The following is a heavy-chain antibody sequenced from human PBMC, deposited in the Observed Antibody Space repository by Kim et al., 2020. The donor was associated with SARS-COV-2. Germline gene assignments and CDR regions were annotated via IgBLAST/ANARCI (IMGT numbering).Heavy chain of an antibody. CDR1: GGSISSYY. Sequence: SETLSLTCTVSGGSISSYYWSWIRQPPGKGLEWIGYIYYSGSTNYNPSLKSRVTISVDTSKNQFSLKLSSVTAADTAVYYCARHEFTMVRGVIRRGFDYWGQGTLVTVSS. V-gene: IGHV4-59*08. J-gene: IGHJ4*02. D-gene: IGHD3-10*01. CDR3: ARHEFTMVRGVIRRGFDY. CDR2: IYYSGST.